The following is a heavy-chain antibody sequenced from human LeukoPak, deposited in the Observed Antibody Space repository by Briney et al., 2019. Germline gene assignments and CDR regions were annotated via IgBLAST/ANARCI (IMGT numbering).Heavy chain of an antibody. J-gene: IGHJ4*02. CDR2: IIPIFGTA. V-gene: IGHV1-69*05. CDR1: GGTFSSYA. D-gene: IGHD1-26*01. Sequence: GASVKVSCKASGGTFSSYAISWVRQAPGQGLEWMGRIIPIFGTANYAQKFQGRVTITTDESTSTAYMELSSLRSEDTAVYYCASGSYRTYLGNLGQGTLVTVSS. CDR3: ASGSYRTYLGN.